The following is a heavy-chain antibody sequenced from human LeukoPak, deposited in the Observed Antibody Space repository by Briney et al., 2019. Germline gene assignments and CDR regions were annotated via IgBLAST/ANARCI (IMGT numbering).Heavy chain of an antibody. D-gene: IGHD3-16*01. V-gene: IGHV3-21*01. Sequence: GGSLILSCAASGFTFSSYSMNWVRQAPGKGLEWVSSISSSSSYIYYADSGKGRFTISRDNAKNSLYLQMNSLRAEDTAVYYCARVYEGHYYGMDVWGQGTTVTVSS. CDR2: ISSSSSYI. J-gene: IGHJ6*02. CDR1: GFTFSSYS. CDR3: ARVYEGHYYGMDV.